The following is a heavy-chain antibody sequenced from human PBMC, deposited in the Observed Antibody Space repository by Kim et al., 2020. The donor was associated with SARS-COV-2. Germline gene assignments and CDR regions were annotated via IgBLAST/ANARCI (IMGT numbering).Heavy chain of an antibody. D-gene: IGHD3-9*01. CDR2: ISAYNGNT. Sequence: ASVKVSCKASGYTFTSYGISWVRQAPGQGLEWMGWISAYNGNTNYAQKLQGRVTMTTDTSTSTAYMELRSLRSDDTAVYYCARSHYDILTGYLGSYFFYGMDVWGQGTTVTVSS. J-gene: IGHJ6*02. CDR3: ARSHYDILTGYLGSYFFYGMDV. V-gene: IGHV1-18*01. CDR1: GYTFTSYG.